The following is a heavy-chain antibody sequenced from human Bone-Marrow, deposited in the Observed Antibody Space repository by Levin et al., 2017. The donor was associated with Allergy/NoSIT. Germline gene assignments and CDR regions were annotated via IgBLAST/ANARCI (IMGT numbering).Heavy chain of an antibody. J-gene: IGHJ4*02. D-gene: IGHD6-19*01. Sequence: GESLKISCAASGFTFSSYAMSWVRLVPGKGLEWVSVISASGGSTDYADSPKGRFTISRDNSRNTLYLQMNSLRVEDTAVYYCAAARNYNSGWYSFDYWGQGTLVTVSS. CDR1: GFTFSSYA. V-gene: IGHV3-23*01. CDR3: AAARNYNSGWYSFDY. CDR2: ISASGGST.